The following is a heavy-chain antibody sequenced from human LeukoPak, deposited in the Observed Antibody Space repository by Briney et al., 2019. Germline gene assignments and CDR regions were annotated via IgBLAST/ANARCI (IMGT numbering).Heavy chain of an antibody. CDR3: AKDTCRADWLSPCGLDY. D-gene: IGHD3-9*01. J-gene: IGHJ4*02. CDR2: LYYSGST. Sequence: SETLSLTCTVSGGSISSSSYYWGWIRQPPGKGLEWIGNLYYSGSTYYNPSLKSRVTISVDTSKNQFSLKLSSVTAADTAVYYCAKDTCRADWLSPCGLDYWGQGTLVTVSS. V-gene: IGHV4-39*02. CDR1: GGSISSSSYY.